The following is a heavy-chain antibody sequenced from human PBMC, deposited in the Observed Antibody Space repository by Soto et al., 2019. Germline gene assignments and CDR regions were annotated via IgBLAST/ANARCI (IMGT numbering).Heavy chain of an antibody. J-gene: IGHJ4*02. CDR1: GFTFSIYR. Sequence: EVQLVESGGGLVQPGGSLRLSCAASGFTFSIYRMNWVRQAPGKGLEWFSYITSDTLTIKYSDSVKGRFTISRDNAKNSLYLHMNSLRDDDTAVYFCARSVEGHFDYWGQGTVVTVSS. CDR3: ARSVEGHFDY. V-gene: IGHV3-48*02. CDR2: ITSDTLTI. D-gene: IGHD6-19*01.